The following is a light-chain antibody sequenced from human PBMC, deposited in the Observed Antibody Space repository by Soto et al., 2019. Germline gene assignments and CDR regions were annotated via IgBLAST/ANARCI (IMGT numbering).Light chain of an antibody. V-gene: IGKV2-28*01. Sequence: DIVLTQSPLSVPVTPGEPASISCRSSQSLLHSNGYTYLDWYLQKPGQSPQLLIYLVTNRASGVPDRFSGSGSGTDFTLKISRVEAEDVGVYYCMQALQTRTFGQGTKLEIK. CDR2: LVT. CDR3: MQALQTRT. CDR1: QSLLHSNGYTY. J-gene: IGKJ2*01.